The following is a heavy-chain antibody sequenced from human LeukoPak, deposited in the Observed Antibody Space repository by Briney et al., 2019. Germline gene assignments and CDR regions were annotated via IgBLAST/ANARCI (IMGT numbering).Heavy chain of an antibody. CDR2: ISYSGTT. V-gene: IGHV4-59*12. CDR1: GASISSYF. J-gene: IGHJ4*02. Sequence: PSETLSLTCTVSGASISSYFWSWIRQPPGRGLEWIGYISYSGTTNFSPSLKSRVTISVDTSKNQFSLKLSSVTAADTAVYYCARGNYSSGWSFDYWGQGTLVTVSS. D-gene: IGHD6-19*01. CDR3: ARGNYSSGWSFDY.